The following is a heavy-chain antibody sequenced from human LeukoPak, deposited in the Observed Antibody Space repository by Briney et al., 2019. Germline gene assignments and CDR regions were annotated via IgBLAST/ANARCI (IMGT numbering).Heavy chain of an antibody. D-gene: IGHD1-7*01. CDR1: GFTFSRYW. J-gene: IGHJ4*02. CDR2: ISSSSSYI. Sequence: GGSLRLSCAASGFTFSRYWMSWVRQAPGKGLEWVSSISSSSSYIYYADSVKGRFTISRDNAKNSLYLQMNSLRAEDTAVYYCARDPLNNWNYDYWGQGTLVTVSS. V-gene: IGHV3-21*01. CDR3: ARDPLNNWNYDY.